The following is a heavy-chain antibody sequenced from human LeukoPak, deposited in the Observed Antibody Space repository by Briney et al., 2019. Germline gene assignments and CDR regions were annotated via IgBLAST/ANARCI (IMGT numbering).Heavy chain of an antibody. V-gene: IGHV1-18*01. J-gene: IGHJ4*02. CDR2: VNGYNGKT. CDR3: AKDFMVRGVNDY. D-gene: IGHD3-10*01. Sequence: ASVKVSCKASGYSFTSYGISWVRQAPGQGLEWMGWVNGYNGKTNYVQNLQDRVTMTTDTSTSTAYMELRSLRSDDTAVYYCAKDFMVRGVNDYWGQGTLVTVSS. CDR1: GYSFTSYG.